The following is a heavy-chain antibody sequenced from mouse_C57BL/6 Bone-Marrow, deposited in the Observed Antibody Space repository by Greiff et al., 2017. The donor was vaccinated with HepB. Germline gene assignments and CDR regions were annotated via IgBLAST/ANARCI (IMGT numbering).Heavy chain of an antibody. CDR3: ASHEEGITTGVAPSFDY. V-gene: IGHV1-62-2*01. Sequence: VQLQQSGAELVKPGASVKLSCKASGYTFTEYTIHWVKQRSGQGLEWIGWFYPGSGSIKYNEKFKDKATLTADKSSSTVYMELSRLTSEDSALYFCASHEEGITTGVAPSFDYWGQGTTLTVSS. CDR2: FYPGSGSI. D-gene: IGHD1-1*01. J-gene: IGHJ2*01. CDR1: GYTFTEYT.